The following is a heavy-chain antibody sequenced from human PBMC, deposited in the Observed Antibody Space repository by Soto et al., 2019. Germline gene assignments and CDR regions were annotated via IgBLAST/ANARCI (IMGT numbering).Heavy chain of an antibody. CDR3: AMGSHGHDY. V-gene: IGHV1-8*01. CDR2: MNPNSGNT. Sequence: ASVKVSCKASGDTFTSYDINWVRQATGQGLEWMGWMNPNSGNTGYAQKFQGRVTMTRNTSLSTSYMELSSLRSADTAVYYCAMGSHGHDYWGQATPVTVSS. J-gene: IGHJ4*02. CDR1: GDTFTSYD. D-gene: IGHD1-26*01.